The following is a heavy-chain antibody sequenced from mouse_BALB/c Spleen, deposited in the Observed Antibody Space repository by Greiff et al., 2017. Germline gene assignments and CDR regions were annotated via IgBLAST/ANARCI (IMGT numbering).Heavy chain of an antibody. V-gene: IGHV5-6*01. D-gene: IGHD2-4*01. Sequence: EVQLVESGGDLVKPGGSLKLSCAASGFTFSSYGMSWVRQTPDKRLEWVATISSGGSYTYYPDSVKGRFTISRDNAKNTLYLQMSSLKSEDTAMYYCATRYDYDFDYWGQGTTLTVSS. CDR3: ATRYDYDFDY. CDR1: GFTFSSYG. J-gene: IGHJ2*01. CDR2: ISSGGSYT.